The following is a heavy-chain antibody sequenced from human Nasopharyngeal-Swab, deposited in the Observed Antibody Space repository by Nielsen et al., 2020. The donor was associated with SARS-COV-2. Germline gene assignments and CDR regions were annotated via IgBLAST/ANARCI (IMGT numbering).Heavy chain of an antibody. Sequence: GESLKISCAASGFTFSNYWMSWVRQAPGKGLEWVANIKQDGNEKYYVDSVKGRFTISRDNAKNSLFLQMNSLRAEDTAVYYCARGMVPKSWSWLPSAEYFQHWGQGTLVTVSS. CDR3: ARGMVPKSWSWLPSAEYFQH. D-gene: IGHD5-24*01. CDR2: IKQDGNEK. CDR1: GFTFSNYW. J-gene: IGHJ1*01. V-gene: IGHV3-7*01.